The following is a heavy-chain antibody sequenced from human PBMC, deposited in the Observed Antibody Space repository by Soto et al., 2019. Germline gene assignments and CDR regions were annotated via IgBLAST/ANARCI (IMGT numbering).Heavy chain of an antibody. Sequence: EVQLLESGGGLVQPGGSLRLSCAASGFTFSYYAMSWVRQAPGKGLEWVSDINGSGGSIYYADSVMGRFTISRDNSKNTVYLQINSLRAEDTSIYYCAKTYSGYDYADYWGQGTLVTVSS. V-gene: IGHV3-23*01. CDR3: AKTYSGYDYADY. D-gene: IGHD5-12*01. CDR2: INGSGGSI. CDR1: GFTFSYYA. J-gene: IGHJ4*02.